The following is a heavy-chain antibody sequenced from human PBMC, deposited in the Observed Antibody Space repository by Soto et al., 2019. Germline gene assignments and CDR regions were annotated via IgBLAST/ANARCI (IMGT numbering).Heavy chain of an antibody. V-gene: IGHV3-7*01. CDR2: IKQEGSEK. Sequence: EVQLVESGGGLVQPGGSMRLSCAASGFTFSSYWMGWVRQAQGKGLEWVANIKQEGSEKYYVDSVKGRFTISRDNAKNSLYLQMNSLRAEDTAVYYCARVLTGAFDYWGQGTLVTVSS. CDR1: GFTFSSYW. D-gene: IGHD3-9*01. J-gene: IGHJ4*02. CDR3: ARVLTGAFDY.